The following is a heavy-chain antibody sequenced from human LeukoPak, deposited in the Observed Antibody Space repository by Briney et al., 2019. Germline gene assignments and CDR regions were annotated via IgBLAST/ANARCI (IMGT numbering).Heavy chain of an antibody. J-gene: IGHJ4*02. CDR2: LTWNSGSL. D-gene: IGHD3-22*01. CDR3: AKGDESSAYFRYFDS. CDR1: GFTFDDYA. V-gene: IGHV3-9*01. Sequence: GGSLRLSYVASGFTFDDYAMHWVRHAPGKGLEWVSGLTWNSGSLVYANSVKGRFTISRDNAKNSLYLQMNSLRVEDTAFYYCAKGDESSAYFRYFDSWGQGTLVTVSS.